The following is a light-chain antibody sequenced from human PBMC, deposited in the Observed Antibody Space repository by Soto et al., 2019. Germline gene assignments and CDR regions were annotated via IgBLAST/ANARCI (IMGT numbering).Light chain of an antibody. V-gene: IGKV3-15*01. CDR2: GAS. CDR3: QQYNNWQWT. CDR1: QSVSSN. Sequence: IVMTQSPATLSVSPGERATLSCRASQSVSSNLAWYQQKPGQAPRLLIYGASTRATGIPARFSGSGSGTEFTLTISSLQSEDFAVYYCQQYNNWQWTFGQGTKLDIK. J-gene: IGKJ1*01.